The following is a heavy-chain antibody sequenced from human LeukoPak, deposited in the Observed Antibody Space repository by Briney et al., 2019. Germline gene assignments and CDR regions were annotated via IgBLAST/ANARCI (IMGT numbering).Heavy chain of an antibody. CDR2: IRYDGSNK. Sequence: GGSLRLSCAAPVFTFSNYGMHWVRQAPGKGVEWVAFIRYDGSNKDYADSVKGRFTISRDNSKNTLYLQLNSLRADDTAVFYCAKDQESGSSGWYAEEVFDSWGQGTLVTVSS. CDR1: VFTFSNYG. CDR3: AKDQESGSSGWYAEEVFDS. D-gene: IGHD6-19*01. V-gene: IGHV3-30*02. J-gene: IGHJ4*02.